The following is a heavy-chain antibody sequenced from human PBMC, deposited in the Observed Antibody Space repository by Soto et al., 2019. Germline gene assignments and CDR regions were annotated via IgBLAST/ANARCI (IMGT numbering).Heavy chain of an antibody. V-gene: IGHV3-43*01. Sequence: PWGSLRLSCAASGFTFDDYTMHWVRQAPGKGLEWVSLISWDGGTTYDADSVKGRFTISRDNSKNSLYLQMNSLRTEDTALYYCEKDRDQDYGYPVMAVGAPGTRVPVPS. J-gene: IGHJ6*02. D-gene: IGHD4-17*01. CDR2: ISWDGGTT. CDR1: GFTFDDYT. CDR3: EKDRDQDYGYPVMAV.